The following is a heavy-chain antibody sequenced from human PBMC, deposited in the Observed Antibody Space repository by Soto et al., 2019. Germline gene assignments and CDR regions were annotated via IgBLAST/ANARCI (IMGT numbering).Heavy chain of an antibody. Sequence: PGEFLKTSGKSSVYSLTNYWNNWVRQMPGKGLEWMGRIDPDDSYTNYSPSFQGHGTISVAKSNTTAYLQWNSIRPWDTAIYFCARPPPTTDCSGSTCSGYWGQGTLVTVSS. CDR2: IDPDDSYT. CDR3: ARPPPTTDCSGSTCSGY. J-gene: IGHJ4*02. CDR1: VYSLTNYW. D-gene: IGHD2-15*01. V-gene: IGHV5-10-1*01.